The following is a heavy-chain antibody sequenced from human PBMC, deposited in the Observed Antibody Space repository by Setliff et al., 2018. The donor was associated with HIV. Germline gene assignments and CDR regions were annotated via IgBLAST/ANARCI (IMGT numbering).Heavy chain of an antibody. CDR3: ASGKGVGGVIITGGLDV. V-gene: IGHV1-8*01. D-gene: IGHD3-10*01. CDR1: GHTFSNSD. J-gene: IGHJ6*04. CDR2: MNPNTGVA. Sequence: ASVKVSCKASGHTFSNSDIHWVRRATGQGLEWMGWMNPNTGVAGYALKFQGRVTMTRDTSISTAYMELSSLTSEDTAVYWCASGKGVGGVIITGGLDVWGKGTTVTVPQ.